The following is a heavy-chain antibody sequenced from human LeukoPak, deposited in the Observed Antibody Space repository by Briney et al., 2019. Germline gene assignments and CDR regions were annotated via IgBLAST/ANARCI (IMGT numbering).Heavy chain of an antibody. CDR1: GFTVSSNY. V-gene: IGHV3-66*01. J-gene: IGHJ4*02. CDR3: ARENGYGDYVGWVDY. D-gene: IGHD4-17*01. Sequence: GGSLRLSCAASGFTVSSNYMSWVRQAPGKGLEWVSVIYSGGSTYYADSVKGRFTISRDNSKNTLYLQMNSLRAEDTAVYYCARENGYGDYVGWVDYWGQGTLVTVSS. CDR2: IYSGGST.